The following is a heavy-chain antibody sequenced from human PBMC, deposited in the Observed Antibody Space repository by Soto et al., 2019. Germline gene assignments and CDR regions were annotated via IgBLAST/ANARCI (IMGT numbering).Heavy chain of an antibody. Sequence: PSETLSLTCTVSGGSISSGGYYWSWIRQHPGKGLEWIGYIYYSGSTYYNPSLKSRVTISVDTSKNQFSLKLSSVTAADTAVYYCASSYKYYYDSSGYFNYFDYWGQGTLVTVSS. J-gene: IGHJ4*02. CDR3: ASSYKYYYDSSGYFNYFDY. CDR1: GGSISSGGYY. CDR2: IYYSGST. D-gene: IGHD3-22*01. V-gene: IGHV4-39*01.